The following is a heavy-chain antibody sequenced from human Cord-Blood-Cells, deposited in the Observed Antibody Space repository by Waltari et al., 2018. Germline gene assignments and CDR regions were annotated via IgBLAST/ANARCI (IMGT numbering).Heavy chain of an antibody. CDR3: ARGGLEYFQH. J-gene: IGHJ1*01. V-gene: IGHV4-34*01. CDR1: GGSFSGYS. Sequence: QVQLQQWGAGLLKPSATLSLTCAVYGGSFSGYSWSWIRQPPGKGLEWIGEINHSGSTNYNPSLKSRVTISVDTSKNQFSLKLSSVTAADTAVYYCARGGLEYFQHWGQGTLVTVSS. CDR2: INHSGST.